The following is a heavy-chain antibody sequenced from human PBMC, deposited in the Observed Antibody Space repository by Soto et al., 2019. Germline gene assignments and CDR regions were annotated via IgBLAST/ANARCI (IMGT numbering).Heavy chain of an antibody. CDR1: GGSVSSGSYY. J-gene: IGHJ4*02. D-gene: IGHD2-15*01. Sequence: SETLSLTCTVSGGSVSSGSYYWSWIRQPPGKGLEWIGYIYYSGSTNYNPSLKSRVTISVDTSKNQFSLKQSSVTAADTAVYYCAGSGGNGRSLDSWGQGTLVTVSS. CDR2: IYYSGST. CDR3: AGSGGNGRSLDS. V-gene: IGHV4-61*01.